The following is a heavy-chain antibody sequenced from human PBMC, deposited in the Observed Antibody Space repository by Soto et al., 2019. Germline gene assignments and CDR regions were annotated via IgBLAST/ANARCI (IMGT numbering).Heavy chain of an antibody. CDR2: ISSVSSQPI. CDR1: GFTFSSFG. CDR3: ARDLWDDLPGGESDY. J-gene: IGHJ4*02. Sequence: EVQLVESGGGLVQPGGSLRLSCAASGFTFSSFGMNWVRQVPGKGLEWVSYISSVSSQPIYYADSVKGRFTISRDNAKNSLYLQMNSLRAEDTAIYYCARDLWDDLPGGESDYWGQGTLVTVSS. D-gene: IGHD3-16*01. V-gene: IGHV3-48*04.